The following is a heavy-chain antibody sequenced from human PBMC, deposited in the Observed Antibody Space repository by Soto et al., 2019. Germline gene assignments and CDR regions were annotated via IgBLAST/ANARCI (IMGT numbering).Heavy chain of an antibody. Sequence: SETLSLTCTVYGGSLSFYYWTWIRQPPGKGLEWIGEINHRGSTNYNPSLKSRVTISVDTSKNQFALKLKSVTAADTSLYYCARGAFSSRGMDVWGQGTTVTVSS. D-gene: IGHD6-19*01. CDR2: INHRGST. V-gene: IGHV4-34*01. CDR1: GGSLSFYY. J-gene: IGHJ6*02. CDR3: ARGAFSSRGMDV.